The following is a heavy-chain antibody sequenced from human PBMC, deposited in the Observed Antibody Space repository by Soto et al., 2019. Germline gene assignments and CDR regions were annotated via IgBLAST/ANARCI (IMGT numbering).Heavy chain of an antibody. D-gene: IGHD3-16*01. Sequence: SETLSLTCTVSGGSISSCYWSWIRQPAGKGLEWIGRIYTSGSTNYNPSLKSRVTMSVDTSKNQFSLKLSSVTAADTAVYYCARDTVKTLRDWFDPWGQGISVTVSS. CDR3: ARDTVKTLRDWFDP. CDR2: IYTSGST. V-gene: IGHV4-4*07. J-gene: IGHJ5*02. CDR1: GGSISSCY.